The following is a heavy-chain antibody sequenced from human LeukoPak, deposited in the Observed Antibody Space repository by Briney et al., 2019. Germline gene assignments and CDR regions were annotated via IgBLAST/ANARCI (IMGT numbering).Heavy chain of an antibody. V-gene: IGHV3-23*01. CDR2: ISGSGGST. J-gene: IGHJ4*02. D-gene: IGHD5-18*01. Sequence: GGTLRLSCAASGFTFSSYGMGWVRQAPGKGVEWVSAISGSGGSTYYADSAKGRFTISRDNAKNSLYLQMNNLRAEDTAVYYCARDAGYGYDRFDYWGQGTQVTVSS. CDR1: GFTFSSYG. CDR3: ARDAGYGYDRFDY.